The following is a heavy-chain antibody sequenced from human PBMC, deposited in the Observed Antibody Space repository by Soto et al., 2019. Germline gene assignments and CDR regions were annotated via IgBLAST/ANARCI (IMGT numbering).Heavy chain of an antibody. CDR3: SRDPRGNFNYTDSPDY. CDR1: GGAFSTFT. J-gene: IGHJ4*02. Sequence: QVELVQSGAEVKKPGSSVKVSCEALGGAFSTFTINWVRQAPGQGFEWMGRIIPILGVVNYARKFQGRVTITADTATSTCYLEMTSLRFEDTAVYFCSRDPRGNFNYTDSPDYWGQGTLVTVSS. CDR2: IIPILGVV. D-gene: IGHD3-3*01. V-gene: IGHV1-69*08.